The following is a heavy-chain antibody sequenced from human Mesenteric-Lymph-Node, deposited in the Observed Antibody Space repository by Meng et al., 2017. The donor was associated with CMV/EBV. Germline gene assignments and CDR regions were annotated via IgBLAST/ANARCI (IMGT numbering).Heavy chain of an antibody. CDR1: VGSFSDYY. V-gene: IGHV4-59*01. J-gene: IGHJ6*02. D-gene: IGHD1-7*01. Sequence: SETLSLTCAVYVGSFSDYYWSWIRQPPGKGLEWIGHIFYSGTTNYNPSLKSRVTISVDTSKNQFSLKLTSVTAADTAVYYCGGNLDVWGLGTTVTVSS. CDR3: GGNLDV. CDR2: IFYSGTT.